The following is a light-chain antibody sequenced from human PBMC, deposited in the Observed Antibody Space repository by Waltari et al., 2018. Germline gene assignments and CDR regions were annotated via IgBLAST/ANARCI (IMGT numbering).Light chain of an antibody. CDR1: KWGDKY. V-gene: IGLV3-1*01. CDR2: DDG. Sequence: SYELTQPPSVSVSPGQTASITCSGDKWGDKYVYWYQQKPGQSPVLVIYDDGKGPSGIPERFSGSNSGNTATLTISGTQAMDEADYYCQAWDTRNVIFGGGTKLTVL. CDR3: QAWDTRNVI. J-gene: IGLJ2*01.